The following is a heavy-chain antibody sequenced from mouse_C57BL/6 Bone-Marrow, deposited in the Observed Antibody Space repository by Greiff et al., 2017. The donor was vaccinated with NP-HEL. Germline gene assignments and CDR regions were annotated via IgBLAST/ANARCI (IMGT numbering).Heavy chain of an antibody. CDR1: GFTFSSYA. Sequence: EVQLVESGGGLVKPGGSLKLSCAASGFTFSSYAMSWVRQTPEKRLEWVATISDGGSYTYYPDNVKGRFTISRDNAKNNLYLQMSHLKSEDTAMYYCARRPYYYGSSYAYWYFDVWGTGTTVTVSS. CDR3: ARRPYYYGSSYAYWYFDV. V-gene: IGHV5-4*03. CDR2: ISDGGSYT. J-gene: IGHJ1*03. D-gene: IGHD1-1*01.